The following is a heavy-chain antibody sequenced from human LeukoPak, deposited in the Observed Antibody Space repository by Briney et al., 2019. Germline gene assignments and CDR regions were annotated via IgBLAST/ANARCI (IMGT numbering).Heavy chain of an antibody. V-gene: IGHV4-34*01. D-gene: IGHD6-19*01. CDR1: GGSFSGYY. CDR3: ASTDSSGWYEAFDY. J-gene: IGHJ4*02. CDR2: INHSGST. Sequence: PSETLSLTCAVYGGSFSGYYWSWIRQPPGKGLEWIGEINHSGSTNYNPSLKSRVTISVDTSKNQFSLKLSSVTAADTAVYYCASTDSSGWYEAFDYWGQGTLVTVSS.